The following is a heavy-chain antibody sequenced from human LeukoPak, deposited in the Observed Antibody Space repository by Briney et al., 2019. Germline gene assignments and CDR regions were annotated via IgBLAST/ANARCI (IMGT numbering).Heavy chain of an antibody. V-gene: IGHV4-38-2*02. CDR2: IYHSGST. J-gene: IGHJ4*02. CDR3: AREAIAAAGASIDY. CDR1: GYSLSSGYY. D-gene: IGHD6-13*01. Sequence: SETLSLTCTVSGYSLSSGYYWGWIRQPPGKGLEWIGSIYHSGSTYYNPSLKSRVTISVDTSKNQFSLKLSSVTAADTAVYYCAREAIAAAGASIDYWGKGNRVTVSS.